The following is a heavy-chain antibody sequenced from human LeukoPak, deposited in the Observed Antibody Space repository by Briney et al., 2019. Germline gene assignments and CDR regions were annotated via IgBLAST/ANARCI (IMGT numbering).Heavy chain of an antibody. Sequence: SETLSLTCTVSGGSINNSYWTWIRQPPGKGLEWIGHIYYSGSTNYSPSLKSRVTISVDTSKNQFSLKLSSVTAADTAVYYCARDEAAGTLYYFDYWGQGTLVTVSS. D-gene: IGHD6-13*01. CDR2: IYYSGST. J-gene: IGHJ4*02. V-gene: IGHV4-59*12. CDR1: GGSINNSY. CDR3: ARDEAAGTLYYFDY.